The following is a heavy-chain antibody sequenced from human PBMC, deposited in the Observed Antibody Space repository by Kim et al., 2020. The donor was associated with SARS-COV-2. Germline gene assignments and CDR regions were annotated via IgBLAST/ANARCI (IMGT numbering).Heavy chain of an antibody. Sequence: GGSLRRSCAASGFTFSSYAMTWVRQAPGKGLEWVSLIYSGGSTSYADSVKGRFTISRDNSKDTLYLQMSSLRAEDTAVYYCARGRVSGGGCYSDWGQGT. D-gene: IGHD2-15*01. CDR1: GFTFSSYA. J-gene: IGHJ3*01. V-gene: IGHV3-23*03. CDR2: IYSGGST. CDR3: ARGRVSGGGCYSD.